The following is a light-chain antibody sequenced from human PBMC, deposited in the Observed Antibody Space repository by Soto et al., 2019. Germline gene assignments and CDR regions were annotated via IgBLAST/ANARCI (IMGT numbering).Light chain of an antibody. Sequence: DIQMTQSPSSLSASVGDRVTITCRASQGISTYLAWYQQKPGKVPQILISAASALRSGVPSRFSGSGSGTDFTLTISSLQPEDVATYYCQKYNSAPWTFGQGTKVDIK. J-gene: IGKJ1*01. CDR3: QKYNSAPWT. CDR1: QGISTY. CDR2: AAS. V-gene: IGKV1-27*01.